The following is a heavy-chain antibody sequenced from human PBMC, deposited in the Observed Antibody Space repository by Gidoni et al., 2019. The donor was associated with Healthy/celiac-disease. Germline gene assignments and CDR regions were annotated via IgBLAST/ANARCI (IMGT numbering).Heavy chain of an antibody. D-gene: IGHD3-22*01. CDR3: ARDLYYYDSSGYYVPFDY. Sequence: QVQLVQSGAEVKKPGASVKVSCKASGYNLTGYDMHWVRQAPGQGLEWMGWINPNSGGTNYAQKFQGSVTMTRDTSISAAYMELSRLRSDDTAVYYCARDLYYYDSSGYYVPFDYWGQGTLVTVSS. CDR1: GYNLTGYD. J-gene: IGHJ4*02. V-gene: IGHV1-2*02. CDR2: INPNSGGT.